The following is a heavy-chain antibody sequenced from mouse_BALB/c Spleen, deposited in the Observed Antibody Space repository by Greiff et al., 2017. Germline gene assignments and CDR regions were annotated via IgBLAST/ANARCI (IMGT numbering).Heavy chain of an antibody. CDR2: ISSGGSYT. V-gene: IGHV5-9-3*01. J-gene: IGHJ1*01. D-gene: IGHD6-5*01. CDR1: GFTFSSYA. CDR3: ARQAPNWYFDV. Sequence: DVKLVESGGGLVKPGGSLKLSCAASGFTFSSYAMSWVRQTPEKRLEWVATISSGGSYTYYPDSVKGRFTISRDNAKNTLYLQMSSLRSEDTAMYYCARQAPNWYFDVWGAGTTVTVSS.